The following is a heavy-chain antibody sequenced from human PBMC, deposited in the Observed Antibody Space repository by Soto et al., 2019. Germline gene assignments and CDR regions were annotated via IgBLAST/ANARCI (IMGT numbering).Heavy chain of an antibody. V-gene: IGHV3-23*01. Sequence: EVQLLESGGGLVQPGGSLRLSCAASGFTFNNYAMTWVRQAPGKGLEWASAISGGGDTTSYADSVKGRFTVSRDGSKNTLYLQMSSLRAEDTALYYCATGRGGSGSLTPRVDFWGQGTLVTVSS. J-gene: IGHJ4*02. CDR2: ISGGGDTT. CDR1: GFTFNNYA. D-gene: IGHD3-10*01. CDR3: ATGRGGSGSLTPRVDF.